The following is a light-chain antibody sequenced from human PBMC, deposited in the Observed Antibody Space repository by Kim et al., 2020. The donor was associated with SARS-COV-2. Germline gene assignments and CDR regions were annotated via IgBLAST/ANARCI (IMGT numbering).Light chain of an antibody. CDR3: AAWDDSLKGVV. J-gene: IGLJ2*01. CDR2: RND. CDR1: SSNIGGNT. V-gene: IGLV1-44*01. Sequence: GQRVTSSCTGSSSNIGGNTVTWYQQLPGTAPKVLIYRNDERPSGVPGRFSGSKSGTSASLAISGLQSEDEADYHCAAWDDSLKGVVFGGGTQLTVL.